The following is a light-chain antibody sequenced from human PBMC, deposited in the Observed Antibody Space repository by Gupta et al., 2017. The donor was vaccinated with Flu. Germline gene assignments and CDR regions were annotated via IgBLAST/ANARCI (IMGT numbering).Light chain of an antibody. J-gene: IGKJ4*01. Sequence: EIVMTQSPGTLSVSPGERVILSCRASQSVSSKVAWYQHRPGQAPRLLIYDASTRARGIPDKFIGSGSGTAXTLTISXLQSEDFALYYCQQYYNWPPLTFGXGTKVEVK. CDR1: QSVSSK. CDR2: DAS. V-gene: IGKV3-15*01. CDR3: QQYYNWPPLT.